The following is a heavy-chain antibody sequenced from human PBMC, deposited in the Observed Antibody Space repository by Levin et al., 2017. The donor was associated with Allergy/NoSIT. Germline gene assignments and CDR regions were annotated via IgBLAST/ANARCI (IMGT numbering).Heavy chain of an antibody. CDR2: IIPIFGTA. CDR1: GGTFSSYA. V-gene: IGHV1-69*13. Sequence: PGASVKVSCKASGGTFSSYAISWVRQAPGQGLEWMGGIIPIFGTANYAQKFQGRVTITADESTSTAYMELSSLRSEDTAVYYCASPREGVLWFGEPHYYYGMDVWGQGTTVTVSS. J-gene: IGHJ6*02. CDR3: ASPREGVLWFGEPHYYYGMDV. D-gene: IGHD3-10*01.